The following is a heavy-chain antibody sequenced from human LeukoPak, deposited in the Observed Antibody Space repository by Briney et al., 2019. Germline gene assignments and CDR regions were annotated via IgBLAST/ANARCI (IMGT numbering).Heavy chain of an antibody. Sequence: PSETLSLTCAVSGYSISSGYYWGWIRQPPGKGLEWIGSIYHSGSTYYNPSLKSRVTISVDTSKNQFSLELSSVTAADTAVYYCARYSYGYYFDYWGQGTLVTVSS. CDR1: GYSISSGYY. D-gene: IGHD5-18*01. CDR3: ARYSYGYYFDY. CDR2: IYHSGST. J-gene: IGHJ4*02. V-gene: IGHV4-38-2*01.